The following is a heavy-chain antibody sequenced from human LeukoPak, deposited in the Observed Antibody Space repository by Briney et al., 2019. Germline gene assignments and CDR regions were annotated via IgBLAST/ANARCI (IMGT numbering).Heavy chain of an antibody. Sequence: SETLSLTCTVSGASISSYYWSWIRQPPGKGLEWIGYIYYSGSTNYNPSLKSRVTISQDTSKNQFSLRLSSVTAADTAVYYCARRLQNYYYALDVWGPGTTVTVSS. CDR1: GASISSYY. V-gene: IGHV4-59*01. D-gene: IGHD2-15*01. CDR3: ARRLQNYYYALDV. J-gene: IGHJ6*02. CDR2: IYYSGST.